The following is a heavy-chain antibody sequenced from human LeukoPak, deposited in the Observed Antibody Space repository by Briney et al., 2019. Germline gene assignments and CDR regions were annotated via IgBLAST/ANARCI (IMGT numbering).Heavy chain of an antibody. V-gene: IGHV3-33*01. D-gene: IGHD3-22*01. CDR3: ARDWSDSSELGYFDY. Sequence: GGSLRLSCAASGFTFSSYGMHWVRQAPGKGLEWLAVIWYDGSNKYYADSVKGRFTISRDNSKNTLYLQMNSLRAEDTAVYYCARDWSDSSELGYFDYWGQGTLVTVSS. J-gene: IGHJ4*02. CDR1: GFTFSSYG. CDR2: IWYDGSNK.